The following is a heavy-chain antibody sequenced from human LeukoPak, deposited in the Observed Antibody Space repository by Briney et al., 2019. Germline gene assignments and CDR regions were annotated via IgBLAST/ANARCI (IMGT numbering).Heavy chain of an antibody. V-gene: IGHV1-2*02. CDR1: GYTFTGYY. Sequence: ASVKVSCKASGYTFTGYYMYWVRQAPGQELEWMGWIYPNSGGTNYAQKFQGRVTMTRDTSISTAYMELSRLRSDDTAVYYCARASGYDYPSDYWGQGTLVTVSS. D-gene: IGHD5-12*01. CDR2: IYPNSGGT. CDR3: ARASGYDYPSDY. J-gene: IGHJ4*02.